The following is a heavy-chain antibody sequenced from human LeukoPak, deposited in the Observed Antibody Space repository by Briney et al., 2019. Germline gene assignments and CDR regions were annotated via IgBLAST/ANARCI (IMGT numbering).Heavy chain of an antibody. Sequence: ASVKVSCKASGYTFTPYSMHWVRQAPGQGLEWMGVINPSGGSTNYAQKFQGRVTVTRDTSTSTVYMDLCSLRSEDTAVYYCAREQVAGRRSFDYWGQGTLVTVSS. CDR2: INPSGGST. J-gene: IGHJ4*02. D-gene: IGHD6-6*01. CDR1: GYTFTPYS. V-gene: IGHV1-46*01. CDR3: AREQVAGRRSFDY.